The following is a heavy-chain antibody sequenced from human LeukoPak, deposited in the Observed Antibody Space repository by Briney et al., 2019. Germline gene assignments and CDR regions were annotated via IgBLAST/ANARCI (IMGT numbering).Heavy chain of an antibody. CDR1: GYSISSGYY. J-gene: IGHJ4*02. CDR3: ARLDHSSGWTFDY. D-gene: IGHD6-19*01. Sequence: SETLSLTCTVSGYSISSGYYWGWIRQPPGKGLEWIGSIYHSGSTYYNPSLKCRVTISVDTSKNQFSLKLSSVTAADTAVYYCARLDHSSGWTFDYWGQGTLVTVSS. CDR2: IYHSGST. V-gene: IGHV4-38-2*02.